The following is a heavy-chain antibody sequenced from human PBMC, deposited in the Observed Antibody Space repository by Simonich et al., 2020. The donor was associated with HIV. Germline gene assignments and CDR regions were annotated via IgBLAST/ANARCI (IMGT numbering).Heavy chain of an antibody. CDR2: INHSGRT. Sequence: QVQLQQWGAGLLKPSETLSLTFAVYGGSFSGYYWDWIRQPPGKGLEWIGEINHSGRTNYNSSLKSRVTRSVDTSKNQFSLKLSSVTAADTAVYYCARRRIQLWLLALDIWGQGTMVTVSS. D-gene: IGHD5-18*01. CDR3: ARRRIQLWLLALDI. J-gene: IGHJ3*02. CDR1: GGSFSGYY. V-gene: IGHV4-34*01.